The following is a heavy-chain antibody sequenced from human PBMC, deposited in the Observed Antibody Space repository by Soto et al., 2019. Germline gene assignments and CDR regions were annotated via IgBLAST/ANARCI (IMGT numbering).Heavy chain of an antibody. V-gene: IGHV1-2*02. CDR1: GYTFTHNY. CDR3: VRQSCSSASCFYAF. CDR2: LKPTTGDT. J-gene: IGHJ4*02. D-gene: IGHD2-2*01. Sequence: QVQLVQSGPEVRQSGASVKVSCETSGYTFTHNYIYWIRQAPGQGLEWVGWLKPTTGDTAFAHNFQGRVSLTRDTSSNTAYMELRGLTSDDTAVFYCVRQSCSSASCFYAFWGQGTLVTVSP.